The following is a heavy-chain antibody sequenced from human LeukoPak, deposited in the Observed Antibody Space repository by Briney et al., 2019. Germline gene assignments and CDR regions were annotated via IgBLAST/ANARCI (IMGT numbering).Heavy chain of an antibody. Sequence: GGSLRLSCAASGYTFSGAGMHWVRQGPGKGLEWMAFRLSDGSNLYYSDSVKGRFTISRDNSKNTLYLQMNSLSAEDTAVYDCAEDRGTYYFGDYWGQGTLVTVSS. V-gene: IGHV3-30*02. CDR1: GYTFSGAG. CDR3: AEDRGTYYFGDY. J-gene: IGHJ4*02. D-gene: IGHD1-26*01. CDR2: RLSDGSNL.